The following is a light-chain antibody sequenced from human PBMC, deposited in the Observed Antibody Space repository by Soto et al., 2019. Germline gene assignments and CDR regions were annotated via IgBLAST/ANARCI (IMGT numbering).Light chain of an antibody. CDR3: LLSYSGVVV. CDR1: TGAVTSSHF. Sequence: QAVVTQEPSLTVSPGGTVTLTCGSSTGAVTSSHFPYWIQQKPGQVPRTLIYDTNNKHSWTPARFSGSLLGGKGALTLSGPQPEDEADYYCLLSYSGVVVFGGGTQLTVL. CDR2: DTN. V-gene: IGLV7-46*01. J-gene: IGLJ7*01.